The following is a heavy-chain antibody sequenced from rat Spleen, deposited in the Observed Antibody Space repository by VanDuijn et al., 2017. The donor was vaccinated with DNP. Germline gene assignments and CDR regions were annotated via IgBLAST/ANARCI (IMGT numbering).Heavy chain of an antibody. Sequence: EVLLVESDGGLVQPGRSLKLSCAVSGFTFSDYYMAWVRQAPKKGLEWVTTISSDGSDTYYRDSVKGRFTISRDNAKSTLYLQVNSLRSEDTATYYCTRRTIRDYYNGGPFDYWGQGVMVTVSS. CDR2: ISSDGSDT. CDR1: GFTFSDYY. D-gene: IGHD1-1*01. CDR3: TRRTIRDYYNGGPFDY. J-gene: IGHJ2*01. V-gene: IGHV5-7*01.